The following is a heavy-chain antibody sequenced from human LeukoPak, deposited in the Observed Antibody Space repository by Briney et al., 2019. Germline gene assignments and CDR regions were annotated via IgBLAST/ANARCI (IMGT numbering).Heavy chain of an antibody. J-gene: IGHJ6*03. V-gene: IGHV3-21*01. D-gene: IGHD3-3*01. CDR2: ISSSSSYI. CDR1: GFTFSSYS. CDR3: AGHEVRFLEWPYYYYMDV. Sequence: GGSLRLSCAASGFTFSSYSMNWVRQAPGKGLEWVSSISSSSSYIYYADSVKGRFTISRDNAKNSLYLQMNSLRAEDTAVYCCAGHEVRFLEWPYYYYMDVWGKGTTVTVSS.